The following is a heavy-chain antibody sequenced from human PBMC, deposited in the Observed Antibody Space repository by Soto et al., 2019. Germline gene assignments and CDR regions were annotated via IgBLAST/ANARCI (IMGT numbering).Heavy chain of an antibody. D-gene: IGHD3-16*01. V-gene: IGHV3-30*18. CDR1: GFTFSSYG. CDR2: ISYDGSNK. J-gene: IGHJ1*01. Sequence: GGSLRLSCAASGFTFSSYGMHWVRQAPGKGLEWVAVISYDGSNKYYADSVKGRFTISRDNSKNTLYLQMNSLRAEDTAVYYCAKGSLPYVAEYFQHWGQGTLVTVSS. CDR3: AKGSLPYVAEYFQH.